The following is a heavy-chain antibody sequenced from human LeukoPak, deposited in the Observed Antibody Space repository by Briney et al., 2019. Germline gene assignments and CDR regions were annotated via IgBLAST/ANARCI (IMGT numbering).Heavy chain of an antibody. CDR2: ISWNSGSI. CDR1: GFTFDDYA. V-gene: IGHV3-9*01. Sequence: GRTLRLSCAASGFTFDDYAMHWVRQAPGKGLEWVSGISWNSGSIGYADSVKGRFTISRDNAKNSLYLQMNSLRAEDTALYYCANRDYWGQGTLVTVSS. CDR3: ANRDY. J-gene: IGHJ4*02.